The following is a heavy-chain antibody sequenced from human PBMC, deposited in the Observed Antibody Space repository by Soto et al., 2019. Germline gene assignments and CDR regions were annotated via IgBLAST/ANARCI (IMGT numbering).Heavy chain of an antibody. D-gene: IGHD4-4*01. J-gene: IGHJ4*02. V-gene: IGHV1-69*08. CDR2: IIPILGIA. CDR1: GGTFSSYT. CDR3: ARDRETTVTNLSFDY. Sequence: QVQLVQSGAEVKKPGSSVKVSCKASGGTFSSYTISWVRQAPGQGLEWMGRIIPILGIANYAQKFQGRVTITADKSTSTAYMELSSLRSEDTAVYYCARDRETTVTNLSFDYWGQGTLVTVSS.